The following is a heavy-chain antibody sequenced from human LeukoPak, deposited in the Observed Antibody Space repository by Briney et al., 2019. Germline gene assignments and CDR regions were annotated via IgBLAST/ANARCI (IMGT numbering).Heavy chain of an antibody. V-gene: IGHV3-66*02. Sequence: GGSLRLSCAASGFTVNSNYMSWVRQAPGKGLEWVSVIYSGGSTYYADPVKGRFTISRDNSKNTLYLQMNSLRAEDTAVYYCARAIVVVPAAIIEAGYFDYWGQGTLVTVSS. CDR2: IYSGGST. CDR3: ARAIVVVPAAIIEAGYFDY. CDR1: GFTVNSNY. D-gene: IGHD2-2*02. J-gene: IGHJ4*02.